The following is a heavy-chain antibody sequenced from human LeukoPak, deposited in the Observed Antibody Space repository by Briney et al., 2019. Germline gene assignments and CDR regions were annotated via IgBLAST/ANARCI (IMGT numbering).Heavy chain of an antibody. V-gene: IGHV3-21*01. CDR2: ISSSSSYI. CDR3: ARTATAWDYYFDY. Sequence: PGGSLRLSCAASGFTFSSYSMNWVRQAPGKGLEWVSSISSSSSYIYYADSVKGRFTISRDNAKNSLYLQMNSLRAEDTAVYYCARTATAWDYYFDYWGQGTLVTVSS. J-gene: IGHJ4*02. D-gene: IGHD1-26*01. CDR1: GFTFSSYS.